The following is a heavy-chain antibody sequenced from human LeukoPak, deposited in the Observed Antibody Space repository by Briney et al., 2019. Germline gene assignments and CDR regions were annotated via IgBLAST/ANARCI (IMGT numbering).Heavy chain of an antibody. J-gene: IGHJ4*02. CDR2: INSDGSEG. CDR3: ARGMSLVTAILYPFDY. D-gene: IGHD2-21*02. Sequence: GGSLRLSCAVSGFTFSGFWMSWSRQAPGKGLEWVASINSDGSEGYYADVVKGRFTISRDNAKNSLYLQINSLRAEDTAVYYCARGMSLVTAILYPFDYWGQGTLVTVSS. CDR1: GFTFSGFW. V-gene: IGHV3-7*03.